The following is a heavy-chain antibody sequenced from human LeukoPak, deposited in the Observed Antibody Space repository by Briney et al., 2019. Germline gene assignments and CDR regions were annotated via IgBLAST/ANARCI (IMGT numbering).Heavy chain of an antibody. V-gene: IGHV3-48*01. D-gene: IGHD7-27*01. CDR2: ISSSGSMI. CDR3: ARDPESNWGWDLDY. CDR1: EFTVSSYS. Sequence: PGGSLRLSCAASEFTVSSYSMNWVRQVPGKGLEWVSHISSSGSMIWYADSVKGRFTISRDSAKNSLHLQMNSLRAEDTAVYYCARDPESNWGWDLDYWGQGTLVTVSS. J-gene: IGHJ4*02.